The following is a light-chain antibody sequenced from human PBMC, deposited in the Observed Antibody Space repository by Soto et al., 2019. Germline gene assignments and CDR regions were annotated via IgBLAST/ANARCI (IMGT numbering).Light chain of an antibody. J-gene: IGKJ3*01. CDR1: QSISSY. CDR2: AAS. V-gene: IGKV1-39*01. Sequence: DIPMTQSPSPLSASVGDRVTITCRSSQSISSYVNWYQQKPGIAPRLLIFAASNLQTGVPSRFSGSGSGTDFTLTISSLQPEDFGTYFCQHTYSTPFTFGPGTKVDI. CDR3: QHTYSTPFT.